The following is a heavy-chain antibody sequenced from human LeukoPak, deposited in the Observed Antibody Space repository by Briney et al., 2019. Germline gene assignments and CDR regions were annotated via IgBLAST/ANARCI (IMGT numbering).Heavy chain of an antibody. J-gene: IGHJ4*02. Sequence: SETLSLTCTVSGGSISTSSYYWGWVRQPPGKGLEWIGSIYYSGSTYYDPSLKSRVTISVDTSKNQFSLKLSSVTAADTAVYYCARDTYYYDSSGYFDYWGQGTLVTVSS. CDR3: ARDTYYYDSSGYFDY. D-gene: IGHD3-22*01. V-gene: IGHV4-39*07. CDR2: IYYSGST. CDR1: GGSISTSSYY.